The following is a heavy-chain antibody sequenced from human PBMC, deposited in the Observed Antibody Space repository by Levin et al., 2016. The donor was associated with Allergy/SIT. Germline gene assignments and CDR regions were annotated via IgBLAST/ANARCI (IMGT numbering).Heavy chain of an antibody. CDR2: INPSGGST. V-gene: IGHV1-46*01. Sequence: WVRQAPGQGLEWMGIINPSGGSTSYAQKFQGRVTMTRDTSTSTVYMELSSLRSEDTAVYYCARGGTGIAARPYDAFDIWGQGTMVTVSS. D-gene: IGHD6-6*01. CDR3: ARGGTGIAARPYDAFDI. J-gene: IGHJ3*02.